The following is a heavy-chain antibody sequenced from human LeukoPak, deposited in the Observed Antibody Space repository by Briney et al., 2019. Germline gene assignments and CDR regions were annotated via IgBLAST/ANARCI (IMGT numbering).Heavy chain of an antibody. J-gene: IGHJ4*02. CDR2: ISYDGSNK. V-gene: IGHV3-30*18. Sequence: PGGSLRLSCAASGFTFSSYGMHWVRQAPGKGLEWVAVISYDGSNKYYADSVKGRFTISRDNSKNTLYLQMNSLRAEDTAVYYCAKGSHDGYGSGSYLDYWGQGTLVTVSS. CDR3: AKGSHDGYGSGSYLDY. D-gene: IGHD3-10*01. CDR1: GFTFSSYG.